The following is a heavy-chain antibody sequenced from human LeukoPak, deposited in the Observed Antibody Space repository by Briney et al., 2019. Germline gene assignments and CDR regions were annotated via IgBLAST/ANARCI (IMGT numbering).Heavy chain of an antibody. CDR2: IKSRADGGTP. V-gene: IGHV3-15*01. J-gene: IGHJ3*02. D-gene: IGHD3-22*01. CDR3: ATQGLLDAFDI. CDR1: GFTFSDAW. Sequence: GGSLILSCAASGFTFSDAWMIWVRQAPGKGLEWVGRIKSRADGGTPDHAAPVTGRFTISRDDSNGTLFLQMNSLTTEDTAVYYCATQGLLDAFDIWGQGTMVIVSS.